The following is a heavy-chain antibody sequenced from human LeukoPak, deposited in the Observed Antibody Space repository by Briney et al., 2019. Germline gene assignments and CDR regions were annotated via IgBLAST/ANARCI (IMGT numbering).Heavy chain of an antibody. CDR2: ISGSGAGT. J-gene: IGHJ4*02. CDR1: GFTFSGYA. D-gene: IGHD2-8*01. V-gene: IGHV3-23*01. CDR3: AKMVREFYTISYYFDY. Sequence: PGGSLRLSCAASGFTFSGYAMNWVRQAPGKGLEWVSGISGSGAGTYYADSAKGRFTISRDNSKNTLYLQMNSLRADDMAVYYCAKMVREFYTISYYFDYWGQGTLVSVSS.